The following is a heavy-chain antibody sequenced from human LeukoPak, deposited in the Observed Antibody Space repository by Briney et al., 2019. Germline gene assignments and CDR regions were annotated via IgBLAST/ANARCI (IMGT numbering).Heavy chain of an antibody. CDR3: ARPKLDGGAHDAFDI. CDR2: IYYSGST. J-gene: IGHJ3*02. D-gene: IGHD3/OR15-3a*01. V-gene: IGHV4-59*08. CDR1: GGSISSYY. Sequence: SETLSLTCTVSGGSISSYYWSWIRQPPGKGLEWIGYIYYSGSTNYNPSFKSRVTISVDTSKNQFSLKLSSVTAADTAVYYCARPKLDGGAHDAFDIWGQGTMVTVSS.